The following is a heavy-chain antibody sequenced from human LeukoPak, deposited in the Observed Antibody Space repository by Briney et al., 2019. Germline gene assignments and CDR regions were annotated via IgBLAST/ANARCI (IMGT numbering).Heavy chain of an antibody. CDR2: IWYDGSNK. J-gene: IGHJ4*02. V-gene: IGHV3-33*01. D-gene: IGHD6-6*01. CDR3: ARVHFSSSPYFDY. CDR1: GFTFSYYG. Sequence: GGSLRLSCAASGFTFSYYGMHWVRQAPGRGLEWVAVIWYDGSNKYYADSVKGRFTISRDNSKNTLYLQMNSLRAEDTAVYYCARVHFSSSPYFDYWGQGTLVTVSS.